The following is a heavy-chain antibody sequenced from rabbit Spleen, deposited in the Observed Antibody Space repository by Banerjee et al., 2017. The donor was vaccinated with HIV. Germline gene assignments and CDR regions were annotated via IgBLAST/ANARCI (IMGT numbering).Heavy chain of an antibody. CDR1: GFDFSSYYY. J-gene: IGHJ4*01. D-gene: IGHD1-1*01. CDR2: IYTSSGRT. V-gene: IGHV1S43*01. CDR3: ARDDPSSSGYYFNL. Sequence: QEQMEESGGDLVKPEGSLTLICKASGFDFSSYYYMCCVRQAPGKGLELIACIYTSSGRTWYASWVNGRFTISRSTSLNTVDLKMTSLTAADTATYFCARDDPSSSGYYFNLWGPGTLVTVS.